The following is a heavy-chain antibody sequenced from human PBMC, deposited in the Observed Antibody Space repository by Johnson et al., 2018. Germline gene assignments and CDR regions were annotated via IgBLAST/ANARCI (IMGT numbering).Heavy chain of an antibody. Sequence: VQLVQSVGGLVKPGGSLRLSCAASGFTFSSYSMNWVRQAPGKGLEWVSSISSSSAYIYYADSVKGRFTITRDNAENSLYLQMNSLKAEDTAVYYCARGMAQYVYYMDVWGKGTTVTVSS. V-gene: IGHV3-21*06. CDR1: GFTFSSYS. J-gene: IGHJ6*03. D-gene: IGHD5-24*01. CDR3: ARGMAQYVYYMDV. CDR2: ISSSSAYI.